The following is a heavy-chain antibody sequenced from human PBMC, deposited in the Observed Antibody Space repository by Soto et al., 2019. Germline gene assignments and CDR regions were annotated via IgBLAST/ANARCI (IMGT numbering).Heavy chain of an antibody. D-gene: IGHD6-13*01. J-gene: IGHJ4*02. Sequence: PSETLSLTCTVSGGSISSYYWSWIRQPPGKGLEWIGYIYYSGSTNYNPSLKSRVTISVDTSKNQFSLKLSSVTAADTAVYYSARAISSSWVDNLCQETLVTVS. CDR3: ARAISSSWVDN. V-gene: IGHV4-59*01. CDR1: GGSISSYY. CDR2: IYYSGST.